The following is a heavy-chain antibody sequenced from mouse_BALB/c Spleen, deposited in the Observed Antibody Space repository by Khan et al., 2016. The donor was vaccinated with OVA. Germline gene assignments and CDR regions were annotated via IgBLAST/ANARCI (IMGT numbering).Heavy chain of an antibody. J-gene: IGHJ1*01. CDR3: ARRYYYGHWYFDV. CDR1: GYSITSDYA. Sequence: EVQLQESGPGLVKPSQSLSLTCTVTGYSITSDYAWNWIRQFPGNKLEWMGYISYSGSTCYNPSLKSRLSITRDTSNNQFFLQLNSVTTEDTATYYCARRYYYGHWYFDVWGAGTTVTVSS. V-gene: IGHV3-2*02. CDR2: ISYSGST. D-gene: IGHD1-1*01.